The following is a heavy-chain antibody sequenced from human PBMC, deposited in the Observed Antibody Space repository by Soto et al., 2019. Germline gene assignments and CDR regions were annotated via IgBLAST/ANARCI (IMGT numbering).Heavy chain of an antibody. Sequence: PSETLSLTCAVYGGSFSGYYWSWIRQPPGKGLEWIGEINHSGSTNYNPSLKSRVTISVDTSKNQFSLKLSSVTAADTAVYYCARGARHVLRYFDWLLGGYYFDYWGQGTPVTVSS. J-gene: IGHJ4*02. CDR1: GGSFSGYY. CDR2: INHSGST. V-gene: IGHV4-34*01. CDR3: ARGARHVLRYFDWLLGGYYFDY. D-gene: IGHD3-9*01.